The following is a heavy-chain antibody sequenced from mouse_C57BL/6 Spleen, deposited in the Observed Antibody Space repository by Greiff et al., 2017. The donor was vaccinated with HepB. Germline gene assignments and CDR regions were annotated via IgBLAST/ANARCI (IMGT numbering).Heavy chain of an antibody. Sequence: EVQGVESGGGLVQPGGSMKLSCAASGFTFSDAWMDWVRQSPEKGLEWVAEIRNKANNHATYYAESVKGRFTISRDDSKSSVYLQMNSLRAEDTGIYYCTRSRLTGAMDYWGQGTSVTVSS. CDR3: TRSRLTGAMDY. D-gene: IGHD2-4*01. CDR2: IRNKANNHAT. J-gene: IGHJ4*01. CDR1: GFTFSDAW. V-gene: IGHV6-6*01.